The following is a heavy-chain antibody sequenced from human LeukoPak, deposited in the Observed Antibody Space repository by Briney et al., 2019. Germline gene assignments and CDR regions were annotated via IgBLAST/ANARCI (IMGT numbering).Heavy chain of an antibody. Sequence: PSETLSLTCTVSGGSISSHYWSWIRQPPGKGLEWIGYIYYSGSTNYNPSLKSRVTISVDTSKNQFSLKLSSVTAADTAVYYCARRGGSSWYYYYYYMDVWVKGTTVTVSS. CDR3: ARRGGSSWYYYYYYMDV. V-gene: IGHV4-59*11. J-gene: IGHJ6*03. CDR2: IYYSGST. CDR1: GGSISSHY. D-gene: IGHD6-13*01.